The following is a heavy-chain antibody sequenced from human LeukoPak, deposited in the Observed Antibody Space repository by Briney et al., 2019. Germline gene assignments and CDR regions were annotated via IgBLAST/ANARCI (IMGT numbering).Heavy chain of an antibody. J-gene: IGHJ4*02. V-gene: IGHV3-9*01. Sequence: GGSLRLSCAASGFTFDDYAMHWVRHAPGKGLEWVSGISWNSGSIGYADSVKGRFTISRDNAKNSLYLQMNSLRAEDTALYYCAKDPGSPGDYWGQGTLVTVSS. CDR3: AKDPGSPGDY. D-gene: IGHD2-15*01. CDR1: GFTFDDYA. CDR2: ISWNSGSI.